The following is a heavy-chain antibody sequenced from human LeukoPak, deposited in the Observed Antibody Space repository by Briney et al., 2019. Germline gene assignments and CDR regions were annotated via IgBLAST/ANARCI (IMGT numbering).Heavy chain of an antibody. Sequence: ASVKVSCKASGYTFTGYYMHWVRQAPGQGLEWMGWINPNSGGTNYAQKFQGRVTMTRDTSISTAYMELSRLRSDDTAVYYCARAWVATTRGFDYWGQGTLVTVSS. J-gene: IGHJ4*02. CDR2: INPNSGGT. CDR3: ARAWVATTRGFDY. CDR1: GYTFTGYY. D-gene: IGHD5-12*01. V-gene: IGHV1-2*02.